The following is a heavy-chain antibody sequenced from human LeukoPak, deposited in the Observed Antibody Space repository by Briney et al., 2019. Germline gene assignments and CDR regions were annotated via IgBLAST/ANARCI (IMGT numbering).Heavy chain of an antibody. J-gene: IGHJ5*02. Sequence: SETLSLTCTVSGVSMSSSPYYWGWIRQPPGKGLEWIGTIYDSGNTNYNPSLRSRLTVSVDTSRNQFSLKLSSVTAADTAVYYCARHDCDSSRCSVNWFDPWGQGTLVTVSS. V-gene: IGHV4-39*01. D-gene: IGHD2/OR15-2a*01. CDR1: GVSMSSSPYY. CDR2: IYDSGNT. CDR3: ARHDCDSSRCSVNWFDP.